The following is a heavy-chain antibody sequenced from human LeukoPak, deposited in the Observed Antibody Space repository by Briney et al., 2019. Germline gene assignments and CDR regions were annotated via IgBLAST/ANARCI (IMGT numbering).Heavy chain of an antibody. Sequence: GGSLRLSCAASGFTFSSYSMNWVRQAPGKGLEWVSYISSSSSTIYYADSVKGRFTISRDNAKNSLYLQMNSLRAEDTAVYYCARCSSGWYDYHYYGMDVWGQGTTVTVSS. CDR2: ISSSSSTI. CDR3: ARCSSGWYDYHYYGMDV. V-gene: IGHV3-48*01. J-gene: IGHJ6*02. CDR1: GFTFSSYS. D-gene: IGHD6-19*01.